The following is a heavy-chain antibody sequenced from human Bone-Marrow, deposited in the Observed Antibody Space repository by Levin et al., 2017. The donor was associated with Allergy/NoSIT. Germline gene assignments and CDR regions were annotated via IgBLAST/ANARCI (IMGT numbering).Heavy chain of an antibody. CDR1: DFTVSSNG. CDR2: IYSGGNT. Sequence: GGSLRLSCAASDFTVSSNGMAWVRQAPGKGLESVSLIYSGGNTYYADSVKGRFTISRDNSRNTLYLHMHSLRAEDPAVYYCSRVGYKDAFDIWGQGTMVTVSS. D-gene: IGHD2-2*02. J-gene: IGHJ3*02. CDR3: SRVGYKDAFDI. V-gene: IGHV3-66*01.